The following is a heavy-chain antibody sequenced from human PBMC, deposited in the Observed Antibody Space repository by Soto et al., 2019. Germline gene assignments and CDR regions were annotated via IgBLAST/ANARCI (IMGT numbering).Heavy chain of an antibody. CDR3: ARDKGRSPLDY. J-gene: IGHJ4*02. CDR1: VFTFSIYS. CDR2: ISSSSSTI. D-gene: IGHD2-15*01. Sequence: GGSLRLSCAASVFTFSIYSMNWVRQAPGKGLEWVSYISSSSSTIYYADSVKGRFTISRDNAKNSLYLQMNSLRAEDTAVYYCARDKGRSPLDYWGQGTLVTVSS. V-gene: IGHV3-48*01.